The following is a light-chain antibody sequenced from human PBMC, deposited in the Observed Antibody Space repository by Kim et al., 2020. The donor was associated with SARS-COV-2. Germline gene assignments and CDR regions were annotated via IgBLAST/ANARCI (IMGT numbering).Light chain of an antibody. CDR1: KLRNYY. CDR3: NSRDSSGNHWV. Sequence: ALGQTVRITCQGDKLRNYYASWYQQKPRLAPVLVIYGKNNRPSGIPDRFSGSSSGNTASLTITGAQAEDEADYYCNSRDSSGNHWVFGGGTQLTVL. J-gene: IGLJ3*02. CDR2: GKN. V-gene: IGLV3-19*01.